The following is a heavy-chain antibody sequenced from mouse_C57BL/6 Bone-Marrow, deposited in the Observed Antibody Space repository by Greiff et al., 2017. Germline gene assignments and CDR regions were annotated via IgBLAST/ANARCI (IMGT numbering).Heavy chain of an antibody. CDR3: AREAITTVVAPDWYFDG. CDR2: ISNLAYSI. V-gene: IGHV5-15*01. D-gene: IGHD1-1*01. Sequence: EVKLVESGGGLVQPGGSLKLSCAASGFTFSDYGMAWVRQAPRKGPEWVAFISNLAYSIYYADTVTGRFTISRENAKNTLYLEMSSLRSEDTAMYYFAREAITTVVAPDWYFDGWGTGTTVTVSS. CDR1: GFTFSDYG. J-gene: IGHJ1*03.